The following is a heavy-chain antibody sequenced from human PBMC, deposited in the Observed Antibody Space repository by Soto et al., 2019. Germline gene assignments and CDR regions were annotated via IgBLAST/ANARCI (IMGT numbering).Heavy chain of an antibody. V-gene: IGHV3-30*18. CDR3: AKEQGIFEPGYYYGMDV. Sequence: QVQLVESGGGVVQPGRSLRLSCAASGFTFSSYGMHWVRQTPGKGLEWVTVLTYDGSNKYYADSVKGRFTISRDNSKNTLYLQMNSLRADDTAVYYCAKEQGIFEPGYYYGMDVWGQGTTVTVSS. D-gene: IGHD3-3*01. CDR1: GFTFSSYG. J-gene: IGHJ6*02. CDR2: LTYDGSNK.